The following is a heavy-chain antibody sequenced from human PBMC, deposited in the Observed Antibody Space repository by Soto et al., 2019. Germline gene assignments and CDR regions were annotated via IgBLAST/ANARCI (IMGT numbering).Heavy chain of an antibody. Sequence: GSVKVSFKASGYPFTSYAMHWVRQAPGQRLEWMGWINAGNGNTKYSQKFQGRVTITRDTSASTAYMELSSLRSEDTAVYYCARSDCSGGSCLFDYWGQGTMVTVSS. D-gene: IGHD2-15*01. J-gene: IGHJ4*02. CDR3: ARSDCSGGSCLFDY. CDR1: GYPFTSYA. CDR2: INAGNGNT. V-gene: IGHV1-3*01.